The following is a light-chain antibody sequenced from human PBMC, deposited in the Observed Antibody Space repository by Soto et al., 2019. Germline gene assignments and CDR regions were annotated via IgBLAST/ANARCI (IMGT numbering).Light chain of an antibody. V-gene: IGLV3-1*01. CDR1: KLGAKY. CDR3: QAWDSSTYV. Sequence: SYELTQPPSVSVSPGQTASITCSGDKLGAKYACWYQQQPGQSPVLVIYQDSKRPSGIAERFSGSNSGNTATLTISGTQAMDEADYYCQAWDSSTYVFGTGTKLTVL. CDR2: QDS. J-gene: IGLJ1*01.